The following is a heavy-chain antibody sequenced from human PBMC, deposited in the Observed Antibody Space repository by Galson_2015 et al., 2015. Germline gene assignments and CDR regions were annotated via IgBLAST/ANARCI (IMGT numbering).Heavy chain of an antibody. D-gene: IGHD7-27*01. J-gene: IGHJ4*01. V-gene: IGHV3-21*01. CDR1: GFPFSSYP. CDR3: TRHLGIGSGARES. Sequence: SLRLSCAASGFPFSSYPMNWVRQAPGKGLQWVSSISGRSTFIFYSDSVKGRFTISRDNAKNSLSLQMNSLRGDDTAVYYCTRHLGIGSGARESWVHRALVAVTS. CDR2: ISGRSTFI.